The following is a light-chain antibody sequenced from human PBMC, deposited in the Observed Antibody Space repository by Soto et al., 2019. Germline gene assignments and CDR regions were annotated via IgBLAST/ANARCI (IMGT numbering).Light chain of an antibody. CDR1: SSDVGGYNS. J-gene: IGLJ7*01. CDR3: SSWTSSSSYV. CDR2: DVS. V-gene: IGLV2-14*01. Sequence: QPVLTQPASVSGSPGQSIAISCTGTSSDVGGYNSVSWYQQYPGKAPKLMIHDVSNRPSGVSDRFSGSKSGNTASLTISGLQAEDEADYYCSSWTSSSSYVFGSGTQLTVL.